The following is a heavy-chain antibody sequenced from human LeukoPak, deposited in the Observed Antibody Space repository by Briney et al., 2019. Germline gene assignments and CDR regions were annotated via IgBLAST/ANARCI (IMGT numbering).Heavy chain of an antibody. J-gene: IGHJ6*03. CDR2: IFHSGST. Sequence: SETLSLTCAVSSGSISSRNWWTWVRQPPGKGLEWIGEIFHSGSTNYNPSLKSRVTITIDKSKNQFSLNLSSVTAADTAVYYCARIRGAGAGFYYYYMDVWGKGTTVTVSS. CDR3: ARIRGAGAGFYYYYMDV. CDR1: SGSISSRNW. V-gene: IGHV4-4*02.